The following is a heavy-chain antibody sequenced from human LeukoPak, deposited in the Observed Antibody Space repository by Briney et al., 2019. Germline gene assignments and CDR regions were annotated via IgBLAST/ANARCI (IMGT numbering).Heavy chain of an antibody. CDR3: ARDWGSGWWGAFDI. J-gene: IGHJ3*02. CDR2: IYSGGST. V-gene: IGHV3-53*01. CDR1: GFTVSSNY. Sequence: PGGSLRLSCAASGFTVSSNYMSWVRQAPGKGLEWVSVIYSGGSTYYADSVKGRFTISRDNSKNTLYLQMNSLRAEDTAVYYCARDWGSGWWGAFDIWGQGTMVTVSS. D-gene: IGHD6-19*01.